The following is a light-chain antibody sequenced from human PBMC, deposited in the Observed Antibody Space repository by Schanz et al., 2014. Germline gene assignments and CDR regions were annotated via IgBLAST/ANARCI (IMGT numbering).Light chain of an antibody. CDR3: CSYTSTSTLI. V-gene: IGLV2-14*02. J-gene: IGLJ2*01. Sequence: QSALTQPASVSGSPGQSITISCTGTSSDVGNYGLVSWYQLHPGKAPKLLIYDVIKRPSGVSNRFSGSKSGNTASLTISGLQTEDEADYYCCSYTSTSTLIFGGGTKLTVL. CDR1: SSDVGNYGL. CDR2: DVI.